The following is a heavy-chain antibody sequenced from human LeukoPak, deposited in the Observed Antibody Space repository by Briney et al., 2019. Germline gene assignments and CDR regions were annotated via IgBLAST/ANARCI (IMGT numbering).Heavy chain of an antibody. Sequence: PGGSLRLSCAASVFTVSSYAMSWVRQAPGEGLEWVSSIVGSGGPTYYADSVKGRFTISRDNSKNTLYLQMNSLRAEDTAVYYCAGGYYFDYWGQGTLVTVSS. J-gene: IGHJ4*02. CDR2: IVGSGGPT. D-gene: IGHD3-22*01. V-gene: IGHV3-23*01. CDR3: AGGYYFDY. CDR1: VFTVSSYA.